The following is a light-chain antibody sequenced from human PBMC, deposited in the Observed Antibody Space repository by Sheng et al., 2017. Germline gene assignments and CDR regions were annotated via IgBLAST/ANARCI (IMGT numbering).Light chain of an antibody. CDR1: QSVGNS. V-gene: IGKV3-15*01. Sequence: EIVMRQSPATLAVSPGERATLSCRASQSVGNSLAWYQQKPGQTPRLLLYGVSTRATGIPARFSGSGSGTEFTLTISSLQSEDFAVYYCQHSNSWPWTFGQGTKVEI. CDR2: GVS. J-gene: IGKJ1*01. CDR3: QHSNSWPWT.